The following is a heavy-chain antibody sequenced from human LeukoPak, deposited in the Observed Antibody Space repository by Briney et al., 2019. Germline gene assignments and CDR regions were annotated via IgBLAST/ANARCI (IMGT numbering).Heavy chain of an antibody. D-gene: IGHD1-26*01. J-gene: IGHJ4*02. CDR3: ARSKWELRYYFDY. CDR1: GGSISSGGYY. CDR2: IYYSGST. V-gene: IGHV4-31*03. Sequence: PSQTLSLTCTVSGGSISSGGYYWSWIRQHPGKGLEWIGYIYYSGSTYYNPSLKRRVTISVDTSKNQFSLKLSSVTAADTAVYYCARSKWELRYYFDYWGQGTLVTVSS.